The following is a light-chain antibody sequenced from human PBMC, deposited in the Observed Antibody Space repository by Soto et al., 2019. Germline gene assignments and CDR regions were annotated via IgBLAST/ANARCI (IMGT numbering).Light chain of an antibody. V-gene: IGKV3-15*01. CDR2: GAS. CDR1: QSVSSN. J-gene: IGKJ2*01. Sequence: EIVMRQYPATLSVSPGETDTLSCRASQSVSSNLRWYQQKPDQAPRLLIYGASTRATGIPARFSGSGSGTEFLLTITSLQSEHFAVYYCQQYNNWPPLYAFGQGTKLEIK. CDR3: QQYNNWPPLYA.